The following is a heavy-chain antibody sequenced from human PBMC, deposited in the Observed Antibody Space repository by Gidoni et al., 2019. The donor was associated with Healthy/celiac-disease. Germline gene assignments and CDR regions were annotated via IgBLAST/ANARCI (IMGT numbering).Heavy chain of an antibody. CDR1: GFTFSSYA. Sequence: EVQLVESGGGLVQPGGSLRLSCAASGFTFSSYAMSWVRQAPGQGLEWVSAISGSGGSTYYTDSVKGRFTISRDNSKNTLYLQMNSLRAEDTAVYYCAKGGIAAAGRVELYYFDYWGQGTLVTVSS. J-gene: IGHJ4*02. V-gene: IGHV3-23*04. D-gene: IGHD6-13*01. CDR2: ISGSGGST. CDR3: AKGGIAAAGRVELYYFDY.